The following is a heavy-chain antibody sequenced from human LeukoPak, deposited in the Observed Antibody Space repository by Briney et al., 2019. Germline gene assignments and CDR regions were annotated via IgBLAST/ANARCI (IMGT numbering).Heavy chain of an antibody. CDR2: IYYSGST. Sequence: SETLSLTCTVSGGSISSYYWGWIRQPPGKGLEWIGSIYYSGSTYYNPSLKSRVTISVDTSKNQFSLKLSSVTAADTAVYYCVRWLQQLGGYYFDYWGQGTLVTVSS. CDR3: VRWLQQLGGYYFDY. D-gene: IGHD5-24*01. V-gene: IGHV4-39*01. CDR1: GGSISSYY. J-gene: IGHJ4*02.